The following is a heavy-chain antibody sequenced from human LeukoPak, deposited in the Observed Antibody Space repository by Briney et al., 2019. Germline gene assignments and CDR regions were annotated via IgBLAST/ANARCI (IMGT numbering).Heavy chain of an antibody. J-gene: IGHJ4*02. CDR3: ARDGGYSGYESDY. CDR2: ISSSSTYI. V-gene: IGHV3-21*01. Sequence: GGSLRLSCAASGFTLSSYSMNWVRQAPGGGLEWVSSISSSSTYIYYADSVKGRFTVSRDNAKNSLYLQMNSLRAEDTAVYYCARDGGYSGYESDYWGQGTLVTVSS. CDR1: GFTLSSYS. D-gene: IGHD5-12*01.